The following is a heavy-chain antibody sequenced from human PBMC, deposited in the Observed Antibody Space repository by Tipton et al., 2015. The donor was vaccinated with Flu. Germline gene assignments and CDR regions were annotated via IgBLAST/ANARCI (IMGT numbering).Heavy chain of an antibody. J-gene: IGHJ6*02. CDR1: GFTFSSYG. CDR2: IWYDGSNK. CDR3: ARGTTGRVYYYYYGMDV. D-gene: IGHD1-1*01. V-gene: IGHV3-33*01. Sequence: SLRLSCAASGFTFSSYGMHWVRQAPGKGLEWVAVIWYDGSNKYYADSVKGRFTISRDNSKNTLYLQMNSLRAEDTAVYYCARGTTGRVYYYYYGMDVWGQGTTVTVSS.